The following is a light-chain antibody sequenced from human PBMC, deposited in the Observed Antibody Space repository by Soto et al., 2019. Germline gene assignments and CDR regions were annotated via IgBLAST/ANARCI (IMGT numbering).Light chain of an antibody. Sequence: DIVMTQSPDSLAVSLGERATFNCKSSQSILDRSKNKYYLAWYQQKSGQPPKLLIYWASLREPGVPDRFTGRGSGTDFALTISSLQAEDVAVYYCQQYFTSPWTFGPGTKVEI. V-gene: IGKV4-1*01. J-gene: IGKJ1*01. CDR1: QSILDRSKNKYY. CDR3: QQYFTSPWT. CDR2: WAS.